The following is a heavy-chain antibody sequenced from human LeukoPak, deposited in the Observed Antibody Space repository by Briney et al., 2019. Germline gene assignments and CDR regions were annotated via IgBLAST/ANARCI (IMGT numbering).Heavy chain of an antibody. CDR3: ARGGKSAFYYGKDV. J-gene: IGHJ6*02. D-gene: IGHD5-12*01. CDR2: ISYDGSNK. Sequence: GRSLRLSCAASGFTFRSYGMHWVRQAPGKGLEWVAVISYDGSNKYYADSVKGRFTISRDNSKNTLFLQMNSLRAEDTAAYYCARGGKSAFYYGKDVWGQGTTVTVSS. V-gene: IGHV3-30*03. CDR1: GFTFRSYG.